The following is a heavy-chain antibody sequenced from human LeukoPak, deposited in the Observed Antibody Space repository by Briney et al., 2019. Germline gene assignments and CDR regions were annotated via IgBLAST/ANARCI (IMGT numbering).Heavy chain of an antibody. D-gene: IGHD5-24*01. V-gene: IGHV3-23*01. J-gene: IGHJ4*02. CDR2: ISDSGTHI. Sequence: PGGSLRLSCAASGFTFSSYAVSWVRQAPGEGLEWVSSISDSGTHIYYADSVKGRFTISRDNSKNTVYLQMNSLRAEDTAVYYCAKDRDGYNPDYWGQGTLVSVSS. CDR1: GFTFSSYA. CDR3: AKDRDGYNPDY.